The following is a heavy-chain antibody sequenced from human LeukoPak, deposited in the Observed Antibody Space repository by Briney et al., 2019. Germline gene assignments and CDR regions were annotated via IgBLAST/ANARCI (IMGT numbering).Heavy chain of an antibody. D-gene: IGHD3-10*01. CDR1: GAPIGGSTYY. CDR3: ARDPLGSTMVRGNGMDV. CDR2: VSHSGRT. V-gene: IGHV4-39*07. J-gene: IGHJ6*02. Sequence: SETLSLTCSVSGAPIGGSTYYWGWIRQPPGKGLEWIGSVSHSGRTYYNPSLKSRVTISVDTSKNQFSLNLSSVTAADTAVYYCARDPLGSTMVRGNGMDVWGQGTTVTVSS.